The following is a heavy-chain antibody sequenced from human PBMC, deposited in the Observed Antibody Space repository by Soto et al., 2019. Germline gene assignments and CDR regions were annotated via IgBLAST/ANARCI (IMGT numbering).Heavy chain of an antibody. D-gene: IGHD1-1*01. J-gene: IGHJ6*02. CDR3: ARDRTTTSYSYYGMDV. CDR1: GYTFTSYG. CDR2: ISGYNDNT. V-gene: IGHV1-18*04. Sequence: ASVKVSCKASGYTFTSYGISWVRQAPGQGLEWMGWISGYNDNTNYAEKRQGRLTMTTDTSTSTAYMELRSLRSDDTAAYYCARDRTTTSYSYYGMDVWGQGTTVTVSS.